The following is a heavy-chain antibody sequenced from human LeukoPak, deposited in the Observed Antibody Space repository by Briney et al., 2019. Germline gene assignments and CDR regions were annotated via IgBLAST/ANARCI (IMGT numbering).Heavy chain of an antibody. D-gene: IGHD2-2*01. CDR1: GGSISSSNW. J-gene: IGHJ3*02. Sequence: SETLSLTCAVSGGSISSSNWWSWVRQPPGKGLEWIGEIYHSGSTNYNPSLKSRVTISVDKSKNQFSLKLSSVTAADTAVYYCARAYCSSTSCRYGGAFDIWGQGTMVTVSS. CDR2: IYHSGST. CDR3: ARAYCSSTSCRYGGAFDI. V-gene: IGHV4-4*02.